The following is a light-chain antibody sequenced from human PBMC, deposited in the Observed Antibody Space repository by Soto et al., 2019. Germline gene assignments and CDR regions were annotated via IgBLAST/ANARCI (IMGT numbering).Light chain of an antibody. Sequence: ELVPTQSPATPSLSLAARAPPSFTASQSVSSNLAWYQLKPGQAHRLLIYGTSIRATGIPARFSGSGSGTEFTLTISSLQSEDFAVYYCQQYNNWPRTFGQGTKVDIK. CDR3: QQYNNWPRT. CDR1: QSVSSN. J-gene: IGKJ1*01. V-gene: IGKV3-15*01. CDR2: GTS.